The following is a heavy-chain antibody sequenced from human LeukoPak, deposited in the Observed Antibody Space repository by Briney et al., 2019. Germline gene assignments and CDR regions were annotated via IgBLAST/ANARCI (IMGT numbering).Heavy chain of an antibody. CDR1: GDSFSGYY. V-gene: IGHV4-59*01. Sequence: AETLSLTCTVFGDSFSGYYLNWVRQPPGKGLEWIGHIYKIGTTNYNPSLKSRPTISADTSKTQFSLKLRSVTAADTAVYYCVIGVGWQPDYWGQGALVTVSS. CDR2: IYKIGTT. CDR3: VIGVGWQPDY. D-gene: IGHD2-15*01. J-gene: IGHJ4*02.